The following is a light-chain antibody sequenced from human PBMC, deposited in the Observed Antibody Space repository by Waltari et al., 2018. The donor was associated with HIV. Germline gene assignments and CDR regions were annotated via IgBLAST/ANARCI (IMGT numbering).Light chain of an antibody. Sequence: QSALTQPPSASGSPGQSVTISCTGTSSDVGGYNYVSWYQQHPGKAPKFIIYEVSKRPSGAPDRFSGSKSGNTASLTVSGLQAEYEADYYCSSYAGSNWVFGGGTKLTVL. V-gene: IGLV2-8*01. CDR1: SSDVGGYNY. CDR2: EVS. J-gene: IGLJ3*02. CDR3: SSYAGSNWV.